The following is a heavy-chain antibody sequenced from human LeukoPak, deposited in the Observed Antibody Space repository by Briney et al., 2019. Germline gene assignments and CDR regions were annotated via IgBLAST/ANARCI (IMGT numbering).Heavy chain of an antibody. V-gene: IGHV1-8*02. CDR2: MNPNSGNT. D-gene: IGHD2-8*01. Sequence: ASVKVSCKASGGTFSSYAISWVRQATGQGLEWMGWMNPNSGNTGYAQKFQGRVTMTRNTTISTAYMELSSLRSEDTAVYYCARQGAGGVETFDIWGQGTMVTVSS. CDR3: ARQGAGGVETFDI. J-gene: IGHJ3*02. CDR1: GGTFSSYA.